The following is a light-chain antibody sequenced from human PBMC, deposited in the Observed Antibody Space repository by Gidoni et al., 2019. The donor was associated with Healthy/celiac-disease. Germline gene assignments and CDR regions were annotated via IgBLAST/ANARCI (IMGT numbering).Light chain of an antibody. CDR3: QQRSNSFT. V-gene: IGKV3-11*01. CDR1: QSVSSY. Sequence: EIVLTQSPATLSLSPGERATLSCRASQSVSSYLAWYQQKPGHAPRLLIYDASNRATGIPARFSGSGSGTDFTLTISSLEPEYFAVYYCQQRSNSFTFGPGTKVDIK. CDR2: DAS. J-gene: IGKJ3*01.